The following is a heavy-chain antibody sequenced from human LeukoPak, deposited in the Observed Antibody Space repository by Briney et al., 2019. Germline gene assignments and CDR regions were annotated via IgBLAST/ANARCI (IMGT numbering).Heavy chain of an antibody. Sequence: SETLSLTCTVSGGSISSYYWSWIRQPPGKGLEWIGEINHSGSTNYNPSLKSRVTISVDTSKNQFSLKLSSVTAADTAVYYCARGQVVATISDAFDIWGQGTMVTVSS. V-gene: IGHV4-34*01. J-gene: IGHJ3*02. D-gene: IGHD5-12*01. CDR2: INHSGST. CDR1: GGSISSYY. CDR3: ARGQVVATISDAFDI.